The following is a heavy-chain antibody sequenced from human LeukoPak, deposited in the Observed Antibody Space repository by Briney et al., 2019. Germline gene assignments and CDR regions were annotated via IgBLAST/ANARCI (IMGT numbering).Heavy chain of an antibody. CDR1: GYTFTAYY. CDR3: ARDNIAAAGYYMDV. CDR2: INPNSGGT. V-gene: IGHV1-2*02. Sequence: ASVKVSCKASGYTFTAYYMHWVRQAPGQGLEWMGWINPNSGGTNYAQKFQGRVTMTRDTSNSTAYMELSRLTSDDTAVYYCARDNIAAAGYYMDVWGKGTTVTVSS. D-gene: IGHD6-13*01. J-gene: IGHJ6*03.